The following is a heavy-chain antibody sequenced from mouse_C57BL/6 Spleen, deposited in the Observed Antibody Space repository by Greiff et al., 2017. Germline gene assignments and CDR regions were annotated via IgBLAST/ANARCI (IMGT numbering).Heavy chain of an antibody. Sequence: QVQLQQSGPGLVQPSQSLSITCTVSGFSLTSYGVHWVRQSPGKGLEWLGVIWRGGSTDYNAAFMSRLSITKDNSKSQVFFKMNSLQADDTAIYYCAKIYYGNSYYAMDYGGQGTSVTVSS. D-gene: IGHD2-1*01. CDR3: AKIYYGNSYYAMDY. CDR1: GFSLTSYG. J-gene: IGHJ4*01. CDR2: IWRGGST. V-gene: IGHV2-5*01.